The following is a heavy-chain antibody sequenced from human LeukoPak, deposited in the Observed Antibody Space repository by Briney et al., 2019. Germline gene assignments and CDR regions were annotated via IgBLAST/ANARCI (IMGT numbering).Heavy chain of an antibody. Sequence: ASVKVSCKASGYAFTNYGISWVRQAPGQGLEWMGWISAYNGNTNYAQKLQGRVTMTTDTSTSTAYMELRSLRSDDTAVYYCARALRYCSSTSCPMDVWGQGTTVTVSS. CDR1: GYAFTNYG. J-gene: IGHJ6*02. CDR2: ISAYNGNT. V-gene: IGHV1-18*01. CDR3: ARALRYCSSTSCPMDV. D-gene: IGHD2-2*01.